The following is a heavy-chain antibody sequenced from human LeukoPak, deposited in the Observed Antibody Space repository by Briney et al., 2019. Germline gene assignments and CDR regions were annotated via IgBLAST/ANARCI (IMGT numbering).Heavy chain of an antibody. CDR2: IYYSGST. J-gene: IGHJ3*02. CDR3: AREALYSSSWYQVDAFDI. V-gene: IGHV4-39*07. CDR1: GGSISSSSYY. D-gene: IGHD6-13*01. Sequence: SETLSLTCTVSGGSISSSSYYWGWIRQPPGKGLEWIGSIYYSGSTYYNPSLKSRVTISVDTSKNQFSLKLSSVTAADTAVYYCAREALYSSSWYQVDAFDIWGQGTMVTVSS.